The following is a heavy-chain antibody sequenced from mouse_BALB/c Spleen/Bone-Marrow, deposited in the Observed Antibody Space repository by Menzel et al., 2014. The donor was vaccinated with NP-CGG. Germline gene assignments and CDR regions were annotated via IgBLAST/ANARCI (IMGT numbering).Heavy chain of an antibody. J-gene: IGHJ2*01. CDR3: AISGYYGSSYIDY. CDR2: INPYNGDT. CDR1: GYSFTGYF. D-gene: IGHD1-1*01. V-gene: IGHV1-20*02. Sequence: VQLQQSGPELVKPGASVKISCKASGYSFTGYFMNWVMQSHGKSLEWIGRINPYNGDTFYNQKFKGKATLTVDKSSSTAHMELRSLASEDSAVYYCAISGYYGSSYIDYRGQGTTLTVSS.